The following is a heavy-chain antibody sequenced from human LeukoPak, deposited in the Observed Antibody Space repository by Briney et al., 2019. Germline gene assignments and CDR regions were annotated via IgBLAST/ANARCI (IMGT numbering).Heavy chain of an antibody. CDR2: VYYTEST. Sequence: SETLCLTCTVSGGSISSYYWSWIRQPPGKGLEWIGYVYYTESTKYNPSLKSRVTISVDTSKNQFSLKLSYVTAADTAVYYCARHRQYDADAFDIWGQGKIVTVSS. V-gene: IGHV4-59*08. CDR1: GGSISSYY. D-gene: IGHD2/OR15-2a*01. CDR3: ARHRQYDADAFDI. J-gene: IGHJ3*02.